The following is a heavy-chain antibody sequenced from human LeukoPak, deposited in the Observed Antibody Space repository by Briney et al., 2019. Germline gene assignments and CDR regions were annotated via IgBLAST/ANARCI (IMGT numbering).Heavy chain of an antibody. V-gene: IGHV4-61*09. CDR2: ISTTGST. D-gene: IGHD2-2*01. CDR3: ARWVIPPGATGDNWLDP. J-gene: IGHJ5*02. CDR1: GGSITSGTYY. Sequence: SQTLSLTCTVSGGSITSGTYYWSWIRQPAGKGLEWIGHISTTGSTTYKPSLKSRVAIVVDTTKNQLSLKLSSVTAADTAVYYCARWVIPPGATGDNWLDPWGQGTLVTVSS.